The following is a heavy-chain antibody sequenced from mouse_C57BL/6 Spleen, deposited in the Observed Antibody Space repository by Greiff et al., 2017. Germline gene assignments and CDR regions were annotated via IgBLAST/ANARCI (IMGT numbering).Heavy chain of an antibody. V-gene: IGHV5-4*01. CDR3: ARDLADY. Sequence: EVQVVESGGGLVKPGGSLKLSCAASGFTFSSYAMSWVRQTPEKRLEWVATISDGGSYTYYPDNVKGRFTIYRDNAKNNLYLQMSHLKSEATAMYYCARDLADYWGQGTTLTVSS. CDR1: GFTFSSYA. CDR2: ISDGGSYT. J-gene: IGHJ2*01.